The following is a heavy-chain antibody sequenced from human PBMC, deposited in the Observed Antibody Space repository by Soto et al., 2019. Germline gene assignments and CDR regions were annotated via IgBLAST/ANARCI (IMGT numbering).Heavy chain of an antibody. J-gene: IGHJ4*02. CDR3: AKDHGLTMVRGAIVFEYYFDY. D-gene: IGHD3-10*01. V-gene: IGHV3-30*18. CDR1: GFTFSSYG. Sequence: GGSLRLSCAASGFTFSSYGMHWVRQAPGKGLEWVAVISYDGSNKYYADSVKGRFTISRDNSKNTLYLQMNSLRAEDTAVYYCAKDHGLTMVRGAIVFEYYFDYWGQGTLVTVSS. CDR2: ISYDGSNK.